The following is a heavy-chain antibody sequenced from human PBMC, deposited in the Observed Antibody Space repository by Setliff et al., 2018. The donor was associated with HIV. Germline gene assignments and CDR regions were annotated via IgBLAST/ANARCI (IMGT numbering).Heavy chain of an antibody. V-gene: IGHV1-18*04. Sequence: ASVKVSCKASGYTFTSYYVHWVRQAPGQGLEWMGWISTYNGNTNYALKLQGRVTMTTDTSTSTADMELRSLRSDDTAVYYCARERFTVVRGVIDYWGQGTLVTVSS. CDR2: ISTYNGNT. D-gene: IGHD3-10*01. J-gene: IGHJ4*02. CDR3: ARERFTVVRGVIDY. CDR1: GYTFTSYY.